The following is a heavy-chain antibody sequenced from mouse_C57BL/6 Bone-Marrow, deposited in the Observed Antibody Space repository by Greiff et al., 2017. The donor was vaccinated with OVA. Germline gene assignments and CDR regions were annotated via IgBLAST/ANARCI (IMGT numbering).Heavy chain of an antibody. CDR3: TLYYYGSSPFGAY. CDR1: GYTFTSYW. J-gene: IGHJ3*01. D-gene: IGHD1-1*01. CDR2: IYPGNSDT. Sequence: VHVKQSGTVLARPGASVKMSCKTSGYTFTSYWMHWVKQRPGQGLEWIGAIYPGNSDTSYNQKFKGKAKLTAVTSASTPYMELSSLTNEDSAVYYCTLYYYGSSPFGAYWGQGTLVTVSA. V-gene: IGHV1-5*01.